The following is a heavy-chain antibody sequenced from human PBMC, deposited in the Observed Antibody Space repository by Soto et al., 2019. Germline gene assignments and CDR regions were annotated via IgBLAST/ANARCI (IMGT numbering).Heavy chain of an antibody. CDR2: IVVGSDNR. Sequence: SVKVSCKASGFTFSSSAVQWVRQARGQRLEWIGWIVVGSDNRNYAQKFQERVTFTRDTSASTAYMELSSLRSEDTAVYYCAGAPSWYSFDYWGQGTRVTVSS. CDR1: GFTFSSSA. D-gene: IGHD6-13*01. J-gene: IGHJ4*02. CDR3: AGAPSWYSFDY. V-gene: IGHV1-58*01.